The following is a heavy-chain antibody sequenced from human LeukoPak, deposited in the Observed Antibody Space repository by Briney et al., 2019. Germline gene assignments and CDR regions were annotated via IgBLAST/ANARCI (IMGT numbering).Heavy chain of an antibody. CDR1: GFTFSTYW. D-gene: IGHD2-21*01. CDR2: IKGDGNEI. Sequence: GGSLRLSCAASGFTFSTYWMTWVRQAPGKGLEWVANIKGDGNEIYYVDSVKGRFTISRDNAKNSLYLQMNSLRAEDTAVYYCARGTGPRKCGNCYFDYWGQGTLVTVSS. CDR3: ARGTGPRKCGNCYFDY. J-gene: IGHJ4*02. V-gene: IGHV3-7*05.